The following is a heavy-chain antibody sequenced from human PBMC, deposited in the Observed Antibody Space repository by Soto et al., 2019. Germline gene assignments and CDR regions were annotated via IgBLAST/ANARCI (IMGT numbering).Heavy chain of an antibody. CDR3: ARDGHSSSWFDY. Sequence: GGSLRLSCAASGFTFSSYSMNWVRQAPGKGLEWVSSISSSSSYIYYADSVKGRFTISRDNAKNSLYLQMNSLRAEDTAVYYCARDGHSSSWFDYWGQGTLVTVSS. V-gene: IGHV3-21*01. J-gene: IGHJ4*02. CDR2: ISSSSSYI. CDR1: GFTFSSYS. D-gene: IGHD6-13*01.